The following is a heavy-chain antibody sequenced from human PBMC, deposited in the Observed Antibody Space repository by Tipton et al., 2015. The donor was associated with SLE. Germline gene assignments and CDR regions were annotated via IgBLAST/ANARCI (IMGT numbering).Heavy chain of an antibody. CDR2: IYYSGST. V-gene: IGHV4-39*07. CDR1: GGSISSGGYY. D-gene: IGHD6-6*01. J-gene: IGHJ6*02. Sequence: TLSLTCTVSGGSISSGGYYWSWIRQHPGKGLEWIGTIYYSGSTYYSPSLKSRVTVSVDTSKTQFSLKLSSVTAADTAVYYCARLYSSSSHYYYYGMDVWGQGTTVTVSS. CDR3: ARLYSSSSHYYYYGMDV.